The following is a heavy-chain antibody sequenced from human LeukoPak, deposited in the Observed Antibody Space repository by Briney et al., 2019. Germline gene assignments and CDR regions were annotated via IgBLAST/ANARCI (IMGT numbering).Heavy chain of an antibody. Sequence: SETLSLTCAVSGGSISSGGYSWSWIRQPPGKGLEWIGYIYYSGSTYYNPSLKSRVTISVDTSKNQFSLKLSSVTAADTAVYYCAREVRDITWFDPWGQGTLVTVSS. J-gene: IGHJ5*02. D-gene: IGHD5-12*01. CDR3: AREVRDITWFDP. V-gene: IGHV4-31*11. CDR2: IYYSGST. CDR1: GGSISSGGYS.